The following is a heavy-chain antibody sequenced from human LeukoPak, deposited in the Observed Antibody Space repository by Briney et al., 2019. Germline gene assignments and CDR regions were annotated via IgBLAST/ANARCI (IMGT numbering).Heavy chain of an antibody. D-gene: IGHD3-22*01. V-gene: IGHV4-4*08. CDR2: IYTSGST. CDR1: GGSISSYY. CDR3: AAQYYYDSSGYSYFDY. J-gene: IGHJ4*02. Sequence: PSETLSLTCTVSGGSISSYYWSWIRQPPGKGLEWIGRIYTSGSTNYNPSLKSRVTISVDTSKNQFSLKLSSVTAADTAVYYCAAQYYYDSSGYSYFDYWGQGTLVTVSS.